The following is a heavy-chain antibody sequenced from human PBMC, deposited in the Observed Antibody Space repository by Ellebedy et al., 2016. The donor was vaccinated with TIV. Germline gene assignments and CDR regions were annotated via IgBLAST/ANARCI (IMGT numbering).Heavy chain of an antibody. Sequence: MPSETLSLTCGVSGGSISSTGYSWSWVRQPPGKGLEWIGYIYHSGSTYYNPSLRSRATISVDRSKHQFFLNLTSVTAADTAVYLCVRAPNPPHYYYGMDVWGQGTTVTVSS. CDR2: IYHSGST. J-gene: IGHJ6*02. CDR3: VRAPNPPHYYYGMDV. D-gene: IGHD2-8*01. CDR1: GGSISSTGYS. V-gene: IGHV4-30-2*01.